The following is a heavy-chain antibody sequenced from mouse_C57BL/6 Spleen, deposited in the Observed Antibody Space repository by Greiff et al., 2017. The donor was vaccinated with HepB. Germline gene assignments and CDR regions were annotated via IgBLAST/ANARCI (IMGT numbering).Heavy chain of an antibody. J-gene: IGHJ1*03. CDR3: ASPAYDGYYWYFDV. CDR1: GYTFTDYY. D-gene: IGHD2-3*01. V-gene: IGHV1-26*01. Sequence: EVQLQQSGPELVKPGASVKISCKASGYTFTDYYMNWVKQSHGKSLEWIGDINPNNGGTSYNQKFKGKATLTVDKSSSTAYMELRSLTSEDSAVYYCASPAYDGYYWYFDVWGTGTTVTVSS. CDR2: INPNNGGT.